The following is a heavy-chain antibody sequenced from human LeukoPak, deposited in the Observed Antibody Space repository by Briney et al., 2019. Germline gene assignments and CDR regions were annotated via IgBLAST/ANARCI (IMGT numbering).Heavy chain of an antibody. D-gene: IGHD6-6*01. CDR1: GFTFSSYS. J-gene: IGHJ4*02. CDR2: ISSGSSYI. CDR3: ARGSMGAHYGFDY. V-gene: IGHV3-21*01. Sequence: NPGGSLRLSCAASGFTFSSYSMNWVRQAPGKGLEWVSSISSGSSYIYYADSVKGRFTISRDNAKNSLYLQMNSLRAEDTAVYYCARGSMGAHYGFDYWGQGTLVTVSS.